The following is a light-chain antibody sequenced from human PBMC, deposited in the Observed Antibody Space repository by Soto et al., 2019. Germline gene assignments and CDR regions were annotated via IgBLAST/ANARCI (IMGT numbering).Light chain of an antibody. J-gene: IGLJ7*01. CDR1: SSDVGGHNY. CDR3: ISYTSSSTLV. CDR2: EVS. Sequence: QSALTQPASVSGSPGQSITISCTGTSSDVGGHNYVSWYQQHPGKAPKLLIYEVSNRPSGVSNRFSGSKSGNTASLTISGLQAEDEADYYCISYTSSSTLVFGGGTQLTVL. V-gene: IGLV2-14*01.